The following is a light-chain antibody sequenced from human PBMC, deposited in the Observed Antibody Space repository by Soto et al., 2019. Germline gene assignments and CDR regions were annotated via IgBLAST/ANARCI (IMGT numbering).Light chain of an antibody. V-gene: IGLV2-8*01. J-gene: IGLJ2*01. CDR3: NSYAGATYVV. CDR1: SSDVGGYNY. CDR2: EVS. Sequence: QSALTQPPSASGSPGQSVTISCTGMSSDVGGYNYVSWYQQHPGKAPKLMIYEVSKRTSGVPDRFSGSKSGNTASLTVSGLKVEDEDDYNCNSYAGATYVVFGGGTKLTVL.